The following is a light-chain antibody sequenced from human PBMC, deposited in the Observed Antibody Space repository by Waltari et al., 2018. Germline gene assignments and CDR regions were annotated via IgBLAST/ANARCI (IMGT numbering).Light chain of an antibody. V-gene: IGKV3-11*01. CDR1: QSVFNY. CDR2: DTA. J-gene: IGKJ4*01. CDR3: QQGSILPLT. Sequence: VLTQSPATLSLSAGERATLSCRASQSVFNYLAWYQQKPGQAPRLLIYDTAKRATGIPARFSGSGSGTDFTLTSSNLEAEDFALYYCQQGSILPLTCGGGTKVEIK.